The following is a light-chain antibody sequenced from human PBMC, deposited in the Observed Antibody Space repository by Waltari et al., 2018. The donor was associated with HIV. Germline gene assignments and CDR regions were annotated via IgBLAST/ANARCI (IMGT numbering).Light chain of an antibody. Sequence: QSVLTQPPSASGTPGQRVTISCSGSSSNIGSNTVHWYQQLPGPAPKLLIYSTNQRPSGVPDRFSGSKSGTSASLAISGLQSEDEADYYCAAWDDSLNAWVFGGGTKLTVL. V-gene: IGLV1-44*01. CDR3: AAWDDSLNAWV. CDR2: STN. J-gene: IGLJ3*02. CDR1: SSNIGSNT.